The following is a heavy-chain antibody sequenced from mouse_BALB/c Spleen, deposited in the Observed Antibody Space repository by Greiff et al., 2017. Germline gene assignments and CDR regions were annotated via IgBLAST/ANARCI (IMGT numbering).Heavy chain of an antibody. CDR1: GYTFTSYY. V-gene: IGHV1S16*01. J-gene: IGHJ3*01. CDR2: INPSNGGT. Sequence: QVQLQQSGADLVKPGASVKLSCKASGYTFTSYYMYWVKQRPGQGLEWIGEINPSNGGTNFNEKFKSKATLTVDKSSSTAYMQLSSLTSEDSAVYYCTTYYGNYFSWFAYWGQGTLVTVSA. CDR3: TTYYGNYFSWFAY. D-gene: IGHD2-10*01.